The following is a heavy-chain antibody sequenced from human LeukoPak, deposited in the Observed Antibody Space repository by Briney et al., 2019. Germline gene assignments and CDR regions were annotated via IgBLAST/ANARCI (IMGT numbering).Heavy chain of an antibody. Sequence: GRSLRLSCAASGFTFSSYGMHWVRQAPGKGLEWVAVIWYDGSNKYYADSVKGRFTISRDNSENTLYLQMNSLRAEDTAVYYCARRTPLVGATGYYYYYMDVWGKGTTVTVSS. D-gene: IGHD1-26*01. CDR1: GFTFSSYG. CDR3: ARRTPLVGATGYYYYYMDV. CDR2: IWYDGSNK. J-gene: IGHJ6*03. V-gene: IGHV3-33*01.